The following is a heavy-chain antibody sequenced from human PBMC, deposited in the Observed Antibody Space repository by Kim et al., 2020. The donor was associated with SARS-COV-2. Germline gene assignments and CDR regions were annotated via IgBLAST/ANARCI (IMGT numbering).Heavy chain of an antibody. CDR1: GGSFSSYY. Sequence: SETLSLTCAVSGGSFSSYYWSWIRQPPGKGLEWVGEINNSGSTNYNPYLKSRVTISVATYTNQFPLKLSLVTVAATAVYYYSSGRGFHFSIYGMVVSG. J-gene: IGHJ6*02. CDR3: SSGRGFHFSIYGMVV. V-gene: IGHV4-34*01. CDR2: INNSGST.